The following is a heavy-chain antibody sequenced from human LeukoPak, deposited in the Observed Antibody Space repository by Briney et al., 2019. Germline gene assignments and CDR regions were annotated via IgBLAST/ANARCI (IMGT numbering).Heavy chain of an antibody. V-gene: IGHV4-34*01. Sequence: SETLSLTCAVYGGSFSGYYWSWIRQPPGKGLEWIGEINHSGSTNYNPSLKSRVTISVDTSKNQFSLKLSSVTAADTAVYYCARGGIQLWLRYWGRGTLVTVSS. CDR2: INHSGST. J-gene: IGHJ4*02. CDR1: GGSFSGYY. CDR3: ARGGIQLWLRY. D-gene: IGHD5-18*01.